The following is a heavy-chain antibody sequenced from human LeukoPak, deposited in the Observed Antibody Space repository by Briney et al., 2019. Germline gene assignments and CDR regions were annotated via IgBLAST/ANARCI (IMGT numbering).Heavy chain of an antibody. CDR2: IDHSGGT. V-gene: IGHV4-38-2*02. Sequence: TSETLSLTCTVSHYSISRGYHWAWIRQPLGKPLEWVGSIDHSGGTLYNPSLKGRVSMSVDTSKNQLYLKLRFVTAADTAVYYCARDGSNMITVVPFDYWGQGALVTVSS. D-gene: IGHD3-22*01. CDR1: HYSISRGYH. CDR3: ARDGSNMITVVPFDY. J-gene: IGHJ4*02.